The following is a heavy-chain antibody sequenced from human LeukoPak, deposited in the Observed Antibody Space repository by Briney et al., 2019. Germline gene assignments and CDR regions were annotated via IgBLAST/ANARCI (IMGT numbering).Heavy chain of an antibody. V-gene: IGHV4-39*01. J-gene: IGHJ4*02. CDR2: MDYSGST. CDR1: GGSISSNNNY. Sequence: SETLSLPCTVSGGSISSNNNYWGWIRQPPGKGLEWIGSMDYSGSTYYNPSLKSRITISVDTSKNQFSLELSSVTAADTAVYFCARRRIAVADSRGYFDYWGQGTLVTVSS. CDR3: ARRRIAVADSRGYFDY. D-gene: IGHD6-19*01.